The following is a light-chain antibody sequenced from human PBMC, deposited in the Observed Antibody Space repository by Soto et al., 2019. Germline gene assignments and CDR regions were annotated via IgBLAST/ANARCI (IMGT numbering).Light chain of an antibody. J-gene: IGLJ1*01. V-gene: IGLV2-14*01. CDR2: EVS. CDR1: SSDIGGYNY. CDR3: SSYTTTYTPLYV. Sequence: QSVLTQPASVSGSPGQSITISCTGTSSDIGGYNYVSWYQQHPGKAPKLMIYEVSNRPPGVSNRFSGSKSGNTASLTISGLQAEDEADYYCSSYTTTYTPLYVFGTGTKVTVL.